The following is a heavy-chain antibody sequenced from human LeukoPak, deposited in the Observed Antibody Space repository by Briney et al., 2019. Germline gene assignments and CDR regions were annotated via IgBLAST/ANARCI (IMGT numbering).Heavy chain of an antibody. D-gene: IGHD5-12*01. J-gene: IGHJ4*02. Sequence: ASGKVSSKASGGTFSSYAIGWGRQAPGQGLEWMGGIIPIFGTANYAQKFQGRVTITTDESTSTAYMELSSLRSEDTAVYYCARYSGYEDYWGQGTLVTVSS. V-gene: IGHV1-69*05. CDR2: IIPIFGTA. CDR3: ARYSGYEDY. CDR1: GGTFSSYA.